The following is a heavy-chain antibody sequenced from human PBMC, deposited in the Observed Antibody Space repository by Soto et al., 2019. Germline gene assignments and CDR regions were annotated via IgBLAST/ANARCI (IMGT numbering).Heavy chain of an antibody. D-gene: IGHD2-2*01. J-gene: IGHJ5*02. CDR3: AGVRGYQLLGWFDP. CDR2: IYHSGTT. CDR1: GGSISSGGYY. V-gene: IGHV4-31*03. Sequence: QVQLQESGPGLVKPSQTLSLTCTVSGGSISSGGYYWSWIRQHPGKGLEWIGYIYHSGTTYYNPSLKSRVTISVDTSKNQFSLKLTSVTAADTAVYYCAGVRGYQLLGWFDPWGQGTLVTVSS.